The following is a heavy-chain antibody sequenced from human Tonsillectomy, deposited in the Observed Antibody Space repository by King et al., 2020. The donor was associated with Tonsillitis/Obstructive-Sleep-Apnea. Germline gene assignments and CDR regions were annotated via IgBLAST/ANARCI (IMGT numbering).Heavy chain of an antibody. CDR2: ISSSGSTI. V-gene: IGHV3-11*01. CDR3: AIVQLDGNSLYYYSYMDG. Sequence: VQLVESGGGLVKPGGSLRLSCAASGFTFSDYYMSWIRQAPGKGLEWVSYISSSGSTIYYADSVKGRFTISRDNAKNSLYLQMNSLRAEDTAVYYCAIVQLDGNSLYYYSYMDGWGKGTTVTVS. D-gene: IGHD4-23*01. J-gene: IGHJ6*03. CDR1: GFTFSDYY.